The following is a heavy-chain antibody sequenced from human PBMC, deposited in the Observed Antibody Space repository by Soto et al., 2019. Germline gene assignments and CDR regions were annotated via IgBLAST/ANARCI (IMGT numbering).Heavy chain of an antibody. CDR1: GYSFTSYW. CDR3: ARQLSTTRYSSFPLPGYYGMDV. Sequence: GESLKISCKGSGYSFTSYWIGWGRQMPGKGLEWMGIISPGDSDTIYSPSFQGQVTISADKSISTAYLQWSSLKASDTAMYYCARQLSTTRYSSFPLPGYYGMDVWGQGTTVTVSS. J-gene: IGHJ6*02. V-gene: IGHV5-51*01. CDR2: ISPGDSDT. D-gene: IGHD6-19*01.